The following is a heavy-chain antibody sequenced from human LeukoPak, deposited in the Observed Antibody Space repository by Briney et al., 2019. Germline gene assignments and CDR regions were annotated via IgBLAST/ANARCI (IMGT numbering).Heavy chain of an antibody. J-gene: IGHJ4*02. D-gene: IGHD3-22*01. CDR2: INPNSGGT. Sequence: ASVKVSCKASGYTFTGYYMHWVRQAPGQGLEWMGWINPNSGGTNYAQKFQGRVTMTRDTPISTAYMELSRLRSDDTVVYYCARTRDSSGYYYDYWGQGTLVTVSS. V-gene: IGHV1-2*02. CDR1: GYTFTGYY. CDR3: ARTRDSSGYYYDY.